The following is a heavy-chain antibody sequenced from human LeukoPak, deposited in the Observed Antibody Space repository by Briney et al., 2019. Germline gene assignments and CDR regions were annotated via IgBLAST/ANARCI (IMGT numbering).Heavy chain of an antibody. V-gene: IGHV3-23*01. J-gene: IGHJ4*02. CDR1: GFNYSSYT. Sequence: PGGSLRLSCAASGFNYSSYTMNWVRQAPGMGLEWLSYISASRDITYYADSVKGRFTISRDNSKNTLYLQMNSLRAEDTAVYYCAKSSGEVYWGQGTLVTVSS. CDR2: ISASRDIT. CDR3: AKSSGEVY. D-gene: IGHD6-19*01.